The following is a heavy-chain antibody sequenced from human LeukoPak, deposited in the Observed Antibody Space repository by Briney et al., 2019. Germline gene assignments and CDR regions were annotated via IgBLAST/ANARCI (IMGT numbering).Heavy chain of an antibody. J-gene: IGHJ4*02. Sequence: SVKVSCKASGGTFSSYAISWVRQAPGQGLEWMGGIIPIFGTANYAQKFQGRVTITADESTSTAYMELSSLRSEDTAVYYCARAATHIVGATSFDYWGEGTLVTVSS. CDR3: ARAATHIVGATSFDY. V-gene: IGHV1-69*13. CDR2: IIPIFGTA. CDR1: GGTFSSYA. D-gene: IGHD1-26*01.